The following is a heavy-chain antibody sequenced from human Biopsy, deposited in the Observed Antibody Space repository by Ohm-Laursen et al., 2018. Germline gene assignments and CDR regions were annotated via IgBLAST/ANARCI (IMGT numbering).Heavy chain of an antibody. J-gene: IGHJ4*02. CDR3: ARTRLSILIKPAAVVFDN. CDR2: ISSGATNT. CDR1: GFTFSDYF. D-gene: IGHD2-2*01. V-gene: IGHV3-11*01. Sequence: SLRLSCAASGFTFSDYFMSWVRQAPGKGLEWISYISSGATNTNYADSVKGRFTISRDNAKNSLHLQMNSLRPEGTAVYYCARTRLSILIKPAAVVFDNWGQGTLVTVSS.